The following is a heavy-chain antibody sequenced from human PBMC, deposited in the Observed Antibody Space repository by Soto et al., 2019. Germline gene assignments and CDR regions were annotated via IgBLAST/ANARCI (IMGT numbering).Heavy chain of an antibody. CDR2: IIPIFGTA. CDR1: GGTFSSYA. V-gene: IGHV1-69*06. J-gene: IGHJ5*02. Sequence: QVQLVQSGAEVKKPGSSVKVSCKASGGTFSSYAISWVRQAPGQGLEWMGGIIPIFGTANYAQKCQGRVTITADKSTSTGYMELSSLRSEDTAVYYCASVSSMMTPSWFDPWGQGTLVTVSS. CDR3: ASVSSMMTPSWFDP. D-gene: IGHD3-22*01.